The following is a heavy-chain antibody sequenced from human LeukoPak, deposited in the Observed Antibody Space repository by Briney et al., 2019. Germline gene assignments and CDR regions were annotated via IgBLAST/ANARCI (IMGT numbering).Heavy chain of an antibody. D-gene: IGHD5-24*01. V-gene: IGHV3-43*02. Sequence: GGSLRLSCAASGFTFDDYAMHWVRQAPGKGLEWVSLLSGDGGSTYYADSVKGRFTISRDNSKNSLYLQMNSLRTEDTAVYYCAKGDGYNLRYWGQGTLVTVSS. CDR3: AKGDGYNLRY. CDR2: LSGDGGST. CDR1: GFTFDDYA. J-gene: IGHJ4*02.